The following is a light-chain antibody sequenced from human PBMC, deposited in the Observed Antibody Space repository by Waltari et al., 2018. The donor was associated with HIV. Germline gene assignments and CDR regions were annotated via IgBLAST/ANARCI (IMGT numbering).Light chain of an antibody. CDR1: WSNIGAIYD. CDR2: DTN. V-gene: IGLV1-40*01. Sequence: QSVLTQPPSVSGAPGQRVTISCPGGWSNIGAIYDVHWYQQLPGAAPKLLIYDTNTRPSGVPDRFSGSKSGTSASLAIAGLQADDEAVYYCQTFDTSLSGFVVFGGGTKLTVL. J-gene: IGLJ2*01. CDR3: QTFDTSLSGFVV.